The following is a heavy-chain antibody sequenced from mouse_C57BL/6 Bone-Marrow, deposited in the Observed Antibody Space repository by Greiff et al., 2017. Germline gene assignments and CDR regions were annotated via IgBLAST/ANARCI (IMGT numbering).Heavy chain of an antibody. CDR3: VRHLGWFAY. CDR1: GFSFNTYA. CDR2: IRSKSNNYAT. V-gene: IGHV10-1*01. J-gene: IGHJ3*01. Sequence: GGGLVQPKGSLKLSCAASGFSFNTYAMNWVRQAPGKGLEWVARIRSKSNNYATYYADSVKDRFTISRDDSESMLYLQINNLKTEDTAMYYCVRHLGWFAYWGQGTLVTVSA. D-gene: IGHD4-1*01.